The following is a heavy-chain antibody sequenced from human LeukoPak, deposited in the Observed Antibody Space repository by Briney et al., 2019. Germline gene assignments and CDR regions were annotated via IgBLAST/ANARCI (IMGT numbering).Heavy chain of an antibody. Sequence: KTSETLSLTCTVSGVSVTSGGYYWSWIRQPPGKGLEWIGYIYHSGSTYYNPSLNSRVTISIDRSKNQFSLKLSSVTAADTAVYYCARGDYDFWSGFDFWGQGTLVTVSS. J-gene: IGHJ4*02. CDR1: GVSVTSGGYY. CDR2: IYHSGST. CDR3: ARGDYDFWSGFDF. V-gene: IGHV4-30-2*01. D-gene: IGHD3-3*01.